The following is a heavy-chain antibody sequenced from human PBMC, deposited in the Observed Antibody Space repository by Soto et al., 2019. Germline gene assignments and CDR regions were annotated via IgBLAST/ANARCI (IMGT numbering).Heavy chain of an antibody. CDR1: GFTFSSFA. CDR2: ISSSGETT. D-gene: IGHD6-13*01. Sequence: EVQLLESGGGLVQPGGSLRLSCAASGFTFSSFAMTWVRQAPGEGLEWVSSISSSGETTYYSDAVKGRFTISRDISKNMVYLQMTSLRAEDSAVYFCVQDWAGNSCPCMVVWGQGTTVTVSS. V-gene: IGHV3-23*01. J-gene: IGHJ6*02. CDR3: VQDWAGNSCPCMVV.